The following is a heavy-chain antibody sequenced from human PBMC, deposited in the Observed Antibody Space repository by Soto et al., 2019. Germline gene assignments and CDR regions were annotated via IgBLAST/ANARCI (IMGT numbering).Heavy chain of an antibody. Sequence: QVQLVESGGGVVQPGRSLRLSCAASGFTFSSYGMHWVRQAPGKGLEWVAVIWYDGSNKYYADSVKGRFTISRDNSKNTLYLQMNSLRAEDTAVYYCAREGSYCSGGSCSPDAFDIWGQGTMVTVSS. CDR2: IWYDGSNK. CDR3: AREGSYCSGGSCSPDAFDI. D-gene: IGHD2-15*01. CDR1: GFTFSSYG. V-gene: IGHV3-33*01. J-gene: IGHJ3*02.